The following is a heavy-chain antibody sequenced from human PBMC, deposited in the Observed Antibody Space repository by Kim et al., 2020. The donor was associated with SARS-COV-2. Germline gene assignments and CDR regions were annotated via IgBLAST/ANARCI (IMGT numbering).Heavy chain of an antibody. J-gene: IGHJ4*02. D-gene: IGHD4-17*01. Sequence: SETLSLTCTVSGGSISSGGYYWSWIRQHPGKGLEWIGYIYYSGSTYYNPSLKSRVTISVDTSKNQFSLKLSSVTAADTAVYYCARDGYGGNSLDYWGQGTLVTVSS. CDR1: GGSISSGGYY. CDR2: IYYSGST. CDR3: ARDGYGGNSLDY. V-gene: IGHV4-31*03.